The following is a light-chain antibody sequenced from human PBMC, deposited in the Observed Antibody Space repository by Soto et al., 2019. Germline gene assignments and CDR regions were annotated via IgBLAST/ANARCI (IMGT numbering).Light chain of an antibody. CDR3: QKSYTIPWT. V-gene: IGKV1-39*01. Sequence: DIQMTQSPSSLSASLGASVTLTCRASQSISSYLNWYQQKPGKAPKLLIYAASSLQSGVPSRFSGSGSGTDSTLNIRTVQAEDLATYFCQKSYTIPWTFGQGTKVDIK. CDR1: QSISSY. CDR2: AAS. J-gene: IGKJ1*01.